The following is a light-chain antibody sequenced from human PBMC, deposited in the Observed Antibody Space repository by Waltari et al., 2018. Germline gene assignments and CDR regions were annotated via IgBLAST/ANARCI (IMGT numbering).Light chain of an antibody. J-gene: IGLJ2*01. Sequence: SYELTQPPSVSVSPGQTATIACSGDKLGDKFVSWYQQKPGQSPVLVIHQDTKRPSGIAERFSGSNSGNTATLTISGTQAMDEADYYCQAWDSTTVVFGGGTKLTAL. CDR2: QDT. CDR3: QAWDSTTVV. CDR1: KLGDKF. V-gene: IGLV3-1*01.